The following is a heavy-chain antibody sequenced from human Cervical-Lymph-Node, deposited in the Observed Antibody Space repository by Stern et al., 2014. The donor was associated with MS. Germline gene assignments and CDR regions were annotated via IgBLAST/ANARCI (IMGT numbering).Heavy chain of an antibody. CDR2: TYHRSRWYY. V-gene: IGHV6-1*01. CDR1: GDSVSSNRAT. CDR3: ARDVSSSPDAFDT. Sequence: VQLVESGPGLVKPSQTLSLTCAISGDSVSSNRATWSWIRQSPSRGLEWLGRTYHRSRWYYDYALSVKSRVTISPDTSKNQFCLWLNSVTPEDTAVYYCARDVSSSPDAFDTWGQGTMVTVSS. D-gene: IGHD6-6*01. J-gene: IGHJ3*02.